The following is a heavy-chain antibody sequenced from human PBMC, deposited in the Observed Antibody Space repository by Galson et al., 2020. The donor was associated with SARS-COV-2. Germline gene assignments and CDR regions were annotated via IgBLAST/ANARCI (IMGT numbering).Heavy chain of an antibody. CDR2: ISYDGSNK. J-gene: IGHJ6*02. D-gene: IGHD4-17*01. CDR3: ARDLGDYGDYGGVYGMDV. V-gene: IGHV3-30-3*01. CDR1: GFTFSSYA. Sequence: GGSLRLSCAASGFTFSSYAMHCVRQAPGKGLEWVAVISYDGSNKYYADSVKGRFTISRDNSKNTLYLQMNSLRAEDTAVYYCARDLGDYGDYGGVYGMDVWGQGTTVTVSS.